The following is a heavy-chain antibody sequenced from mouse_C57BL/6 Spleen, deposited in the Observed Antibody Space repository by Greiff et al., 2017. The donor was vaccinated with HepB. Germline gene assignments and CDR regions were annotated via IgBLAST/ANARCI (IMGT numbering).Heavy chain of an antibody. V-gene: IGHV1-55*01. D-gene: IGHD2-3*01. J-gene: IGHJ2*01. CDR3: ARGGIYDGYPYYFDY. CDR2: IYPGSGST. CDR1: GYTFTSYW. Sequence: QVQLQQPGAELVKPGASVKMSCKASGYTFTSYWITWVKQRPGQGLEWIGDIYPGSGSTNYNEKFKSKATLTVDTSSSTAYMQLSSLTSEDSAVYYCARGGIYDGYPYYFDYWGQGTTRTVSS.